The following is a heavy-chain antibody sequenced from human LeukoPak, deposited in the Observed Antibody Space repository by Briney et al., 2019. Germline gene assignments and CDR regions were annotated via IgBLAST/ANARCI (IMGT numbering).Heavy chain of an antibody. CDR2: ISSSSSYI. V-gene: IGHV3-21*01. Sequence: GSLRLSCAASGFPFSSYSMNWVRQAAGKGLEWVSSISSSSSYIYYADSVKGRFTISRDNAKNSLYLQMNSLRAEDAAVYYCAREGDRHFTFDYWGRGTLVTVSS. CDR1: GFPFSSYS. J-gene: IGHJ4*02. D-gene: IGHD2/OR15-2a*01. CDR3: AREGDRHFTFDY.